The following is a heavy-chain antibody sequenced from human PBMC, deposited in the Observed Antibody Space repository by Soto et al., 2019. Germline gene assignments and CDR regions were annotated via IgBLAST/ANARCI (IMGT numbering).Heavy chain of an antibody. CDR2: IKSKTDGGTT. J-gene: IGHJ5*02. D-gene: IGHD2-2*03. Sequence: SVSNAWMNWVRQAPGKGLEWVGRIKSKTDGGTTDYAAPVKGRFTISRDDSKNTLYLQMNSLKTEDTAVYYCTTLDIGLVPAANTAFDPWGQGTLVTVSS. V-gene: IGHV3-15*07. CDR3: TTLDIGLVPAANTAFDP. CDR1: SVSNAW.